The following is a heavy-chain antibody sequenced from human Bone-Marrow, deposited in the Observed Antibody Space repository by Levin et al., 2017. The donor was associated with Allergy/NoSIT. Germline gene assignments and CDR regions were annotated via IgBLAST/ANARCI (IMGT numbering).Heavy chain of an antibody. CDR3: AKAALVRGFFDS. V-gene: IGHV3-11*01. CDR1: GFTFSDYY. Sequence: GESLKISCAASGFTFSDYYMSWIRQAPGKGLEWVSYIRSSGDTRYYADSVKGRFTISRDNANNSLYLQLNSLRVEDTAVYYCAKAALVRGFFDSWGQGTLVTVSS. J-gene: IGHJ4*02. CDR2: IRSSGDTR. D-gene: IGHD5-18*01.